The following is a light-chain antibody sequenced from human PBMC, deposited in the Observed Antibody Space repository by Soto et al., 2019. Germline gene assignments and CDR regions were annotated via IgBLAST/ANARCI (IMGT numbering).Light chain of an antibody. CDR2: RND. CDR1: NSRSGSNY. Sequence: QSVLPQPPSASGTPGQRVTISCSKTNSRSGSNYVYWYQQLPGAAPKLLIYRNDQRPSGVPDRFSASKSGTSASLAISGLRSEDEADYFCAKWDDSLRVYVFGSGTKVTVL. J-gene: IGLJ1*01. V-gene: IGLV1-47*01. CDR3: AKWDDSLRVYV.